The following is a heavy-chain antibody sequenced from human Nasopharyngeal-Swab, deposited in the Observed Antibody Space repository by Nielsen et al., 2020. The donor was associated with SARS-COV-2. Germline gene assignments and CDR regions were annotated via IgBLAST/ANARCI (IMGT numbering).Heavy chain of an antibody. V-gene: IGHV1-69*13. D-gene: IGHD3-10*01. CDR2: IIPIFGTA. CDR1: GGTFSSYA. CDR3: AREGITMLRFNWFDP. Sequence: SVRVSCKASGGTFSSYAISWVGQAPGQGLEWMGGIIPIFGTANYAQRFQGRVTITADESTSTAYMELSSLRSEDTAVYYCAREGITMLRFNWFDPWGQGTLVTVSS. J-gene: IGHJ5*02.